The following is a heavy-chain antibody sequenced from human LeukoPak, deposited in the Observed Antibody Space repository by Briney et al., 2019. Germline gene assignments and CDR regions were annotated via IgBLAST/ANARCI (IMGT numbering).Heavy chain of an antibody. D-gene: IGHD6-13*01. Sequence: SGTLSLTCAVSGGSISSSNWWSWVRQPPGKGLEWIGEIYHSGSTNYNPSLKSRVTISVDTSKNQFSLKLSSVTAADTAVYYCATAYSSSWIDYYYYMDVWGKGTTVTVSS. CDR3: ATAYSSSWIDYYYYMDV. J-gene: IGHJ6*03. CDR2: IYHSGST. CDR1: GGSISSSNW. V-gene: IGHV4-4*02.